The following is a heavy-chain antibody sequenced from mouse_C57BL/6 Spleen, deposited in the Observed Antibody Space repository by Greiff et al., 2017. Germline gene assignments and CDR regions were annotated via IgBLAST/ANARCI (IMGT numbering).Heavy chain of an antibody. CDR2: LSSGSSTI. CDR3: ARQGRYFDV. Sequence: EVKLMESGGGLVKPGGSLKLSCAASGFTFSDYGMHWVRQAPEKGLEWVAYLSSGSSTIYYADTVKGRFTISRDNAKNTLFLQMTSLRSEDTAMYYCARQGRYFDVWGTGTTVTVSS. CDR1: GFTFSDYG. V-gene: IGHV5-17*01. J-gene: IGHJ1*03.